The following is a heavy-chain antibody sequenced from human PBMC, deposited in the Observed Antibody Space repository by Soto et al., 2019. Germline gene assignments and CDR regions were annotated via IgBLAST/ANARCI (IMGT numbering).Heavy chain of an antibody. V-gene: IGHV4-39*07. Sequence: SETLSLTCTVSGGSISSGGYYWNWVRQPPGKGLEWIGEIFHSGSTNYNPSLKSRVTISVDKSKNQFSLKLSSVTAADTAVYYCARGSYYYDSSGYYYVGDFDYWGQGTLVTVSS. CDR3: ARGSYYYDSSGYYYVGDFDY. CDR1: GGSISSGGYY. J-gene: IGHJ4*02. CDR2: IFHSGST. D-gene: IGHD3-22*01.